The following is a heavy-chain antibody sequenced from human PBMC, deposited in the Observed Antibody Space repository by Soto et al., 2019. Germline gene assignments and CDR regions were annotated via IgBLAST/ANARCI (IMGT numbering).Heavy chain of an antibody. V-gene: IGHV3-23*01. Sequence: GGSLRLSCAASGFAFSNYAMGWVRQAPGKGLEWVSSISTSIGATYYADSVKGRFTISRDDSKDTPYLQMNSLRAEDSAVYYCAKDRTVAARNFDYWGQGTQVTVSS. D-gene: IGHD6-6*01. CDR2: ISTSIGAT. J-gene: IGHJ4*02. CDR1: GFAFSNYA. CDR3: AKDRTVAARNFDY.